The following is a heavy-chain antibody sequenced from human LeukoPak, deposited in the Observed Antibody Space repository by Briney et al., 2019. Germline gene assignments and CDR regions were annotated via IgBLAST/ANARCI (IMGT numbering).Heavy chain of an antibody. CDR1: GGTFSSYA. V-gene: IGHV1-69*13. Sequence: ASVKVSCKASGGTFSSYAISWVRQAPGQGLEWMGGITPIFGTANYAQKFQGRVTITADESTSTAYMELSSLRSEDTAVYYCARITYYYDSSGYFYDYWGQGTLVTVSS. CDR2: ITPIFGTA. CDR3: ARITYYYDSSGYFYDY. J-gene: IGHJ4*02. D-gene: IGHD3-22*01.